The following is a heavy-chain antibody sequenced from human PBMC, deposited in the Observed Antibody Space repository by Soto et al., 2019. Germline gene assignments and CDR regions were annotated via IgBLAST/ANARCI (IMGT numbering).Heavy chain of an antibody. V-gene: IGHV3-23*01. CDR2: ISGSGGVT. CDR1: GPTFRGHP. D-gene: IGHD4-17*01. Sequence: EVQLLESGGGLVQPGGSLRLSCAASGPTFRGHPMTWVPRAPGKGLQWVSAISGSGGVTYYADSVKGRFTISRDNSKNTLYLQMNSLRAEDTAVYYCAKNITVTTPHYGMDVWGQGTTVTVSS. CDR3: AKNITVTTPHYGMDV. J-gene: IGHJ6*02.